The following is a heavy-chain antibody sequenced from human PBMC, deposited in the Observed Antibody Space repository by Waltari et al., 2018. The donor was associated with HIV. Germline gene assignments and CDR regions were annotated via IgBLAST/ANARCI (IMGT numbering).Heavy chain of an antibody. Sequence: QVQLQQWGAGLLKPSETLSLTCAVYGGSFSNYYWSWIRQPPGKGLGWIGEISHSGRTHYNPSLKSRLTISVATSKTQFSLNVTSVTGADTAVDYCARHGFKSSGGDYTGRSGNWFDPWGQGTLVTVSS. J-gene: IGHJ5*02. CDR3: ARHGFKSSGGDYTGRSGNWFDP. D-gene: IGHD4-17*01. CDR2: ISHSGRT. V-gene: IGHV4-34*01. CDR1: GGSFSNYY.